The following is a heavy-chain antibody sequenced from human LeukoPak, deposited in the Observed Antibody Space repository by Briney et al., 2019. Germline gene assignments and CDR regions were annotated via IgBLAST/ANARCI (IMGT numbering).Heavy chain of an antibody. CDR2: LWPDGSDK. V-gene: IGHV3-7*01. CDR3: ARLFGAVTTFDY. CDR1: GFSFSTYW. J-gene: IGHJ4*02. D-gene: IGHD4-17*01. Sequence: GGSLRLSCAASGFSFSTYWMSWVRQGPGKGLEWVATLWPDGSDKRYVDSVRDRFTISRDNAKNSLYLQMDSLSAEDTAVYYCARLFGAVTTFDYWGQGALVTVSS.